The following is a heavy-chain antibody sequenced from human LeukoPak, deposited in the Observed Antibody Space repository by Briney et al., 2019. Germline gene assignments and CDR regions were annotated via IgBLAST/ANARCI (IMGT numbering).Heavy chain of an antibody. CDR3: ARGPGINFDY. J-gene: IGHJ4*02. CDR2: IYYSGST. Sequence: SETLSLTCTVSGGSISSSSYYWGWIRQPPGKGLEWIGSIYYSGSTYYNPSLKSRVTISVDTSKNQFSLKLSSVTAADTAVYYCARGPGINFDYWGQGTLVTVSS. CDR1: GGSISSSSYY. D-gene: IGHD1-14*01. V-gene: IGHV4-39*07.